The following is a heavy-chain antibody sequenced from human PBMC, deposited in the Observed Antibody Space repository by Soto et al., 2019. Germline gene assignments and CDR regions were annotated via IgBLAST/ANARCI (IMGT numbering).Heavy chain of an antibody. V-gene: IGHV1-69*01. D-gene: IGHD3-22*01. Sequence: QVQLVQSGAELKKPGSSVKVSCKASGGTFSNYAFSWVRQAPGQGLEWMGGIIPIFAAANSAQNFQDRVTITADESTSTAYMELSSLRSEDTAVYYCAREASYYNDSVGYYGGNDAFDIWGQGTMVTVSS. CDR2: IIPIFAAA. CDR1: GGTFSNYA. J-gene: IGHJ3*02. CDR3: AREASYYNDSVGYYGGNDAFDI.